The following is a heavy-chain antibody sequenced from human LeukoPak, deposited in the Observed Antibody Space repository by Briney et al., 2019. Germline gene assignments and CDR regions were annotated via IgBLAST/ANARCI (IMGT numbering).Heavy chain of an antibody. CDR1: GYTFTSYG. V-gene: IGHV1-18*01. J-gene: IGHJ4*02. Sequence: ASVKVSCKASGYTFTSYGISWARQAPGQGLEWMGWISAYIGNTNYAQKLQGRVTMTTDTSTSTAYMELRSLRSDDTAVYYCAKRGVTGYKEGFDYWGQGTLVTVSS. CDR2: ISAYIGNT. D-gene: IGHD3-9*01. CDR3: AKRGVTGYKEGFDY.